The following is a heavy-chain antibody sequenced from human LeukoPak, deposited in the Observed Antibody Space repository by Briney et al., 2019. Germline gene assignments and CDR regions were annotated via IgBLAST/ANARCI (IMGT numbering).Heavy chain of an antibody. V-gene: IGHV3-48*04. CDR2: ISGSGSTI. D-gene: IGHD3-16*01. Sequence: GGSLRLSCAASGFTFSSYAMSWVRQAPGKGLEWVSAISGSGSTIYYADSVKGRFTISRDNAKNSLYLQMNSLRAEDTAVYYCARDWGYYYYYGMDVWGQGTTVTVSS. CDR1: GFTFSSYA. J-gene: IGHJ6*02. CDR3: ARDWGYYYYYGMDV.